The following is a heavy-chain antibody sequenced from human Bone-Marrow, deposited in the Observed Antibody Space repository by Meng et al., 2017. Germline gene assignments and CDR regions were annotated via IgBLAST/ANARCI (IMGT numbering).Heavy chain of an antibody. Sequence: QVQLQQSGSGLVKLSQTLSLPCSISGDSVSSNSAAWNWIRQSPSRGLEWLGKTYYRSKWSNDYAVSVRSRITINPDTSKNQFSLQLNSVTPEDTAVYYCVRSHSGFLDYWGQGTLVTVSS. CDR2: TYYRSKWSN. CDR1: GDSVSSNSAA. V-gene: IGHV6-1*01. D-gene: IGHD3-10*01. J-gene: IGHJ4*02. CDR3: VRSHSGFLDY.